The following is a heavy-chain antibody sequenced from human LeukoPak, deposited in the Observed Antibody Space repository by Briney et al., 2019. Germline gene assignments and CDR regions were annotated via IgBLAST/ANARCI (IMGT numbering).Heavy chain of an antibody. Sequence: ASVKVSCKASGYTFTGYYMHWVRQAPGQGLEWMGRINPNSGGTNYAQKFQGRVTMTRDTSISTAYMELSRLRSDDTAVYYCASADYYDSSSIDYWGQGTLVTVSS. CDR1: GYTFTGYY. CDR3: ASADYYDSSSIDY. D-gene: IGHD3-22*01. CDR2: INPNSGGT. V-gene: IGHV1-2*06. J-gene: IGHJ4*02.